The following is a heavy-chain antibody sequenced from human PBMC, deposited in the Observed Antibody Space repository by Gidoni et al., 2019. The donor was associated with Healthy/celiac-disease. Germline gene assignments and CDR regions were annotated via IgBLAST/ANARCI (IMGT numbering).Heavy chain of an antibody. D-gene: IGHD1-26*01. J-gene: IGHJ4*02. CDR1: GFTFRSYG. CDR2: ISYDGSNK. Sequence: QVQLVESGGGVVQPGRSLRLSCASSGFTFRSYGMHWVRQAPGKGLEWVAVISYDGSNKDYADSVKGRFTISRDNSKNTLYLQMNSLRAEDTAVYYCEKDFSRSGFDYWGQGNLVTVSS. V-gene: IGHV3-30*18. CDR3: EKDFSRSGFDY.